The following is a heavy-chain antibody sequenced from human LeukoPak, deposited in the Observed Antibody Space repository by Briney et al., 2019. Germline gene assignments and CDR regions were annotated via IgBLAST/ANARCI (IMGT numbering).Heavy chain of an antibody. J-gene: IGHJ4*02. D-gene: IGHD6-19*01. V-gene: IGHV1-2*02. CDR2: IHPRSGET. CDR3: ARLPTGVAGTVDC. Sequence: ASVKVSCKASGYTFTGYYMHWVRQVPGQGLECMGWIHPRSGETNYAQKFQGRLTMTRDTSISTAYMELSSLKSDDTALYYCARLPTGVAGTVDCWGQGTLVTVSS. CDR1: GYTFTGYY.